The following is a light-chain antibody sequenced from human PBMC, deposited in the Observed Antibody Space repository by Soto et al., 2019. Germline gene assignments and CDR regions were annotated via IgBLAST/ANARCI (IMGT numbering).Light chain of an antibody. Sequence: QSALTQPASVSGSPGQSVTISCTGTSSDIGAYNFVSWYQQPPGKAPKLMLYDVNIRPSGVSNRFSGTKSAYTASLTISGHQAEDEADYYCTSWTTSTTMIFGGGTKLTVL. CDR3: TSWTTSTTMI. J-gene: IGLJ2*01. CDR1: SSDIGAYNF. CDR2: DVN. V-gene: IGLV2-14*03.